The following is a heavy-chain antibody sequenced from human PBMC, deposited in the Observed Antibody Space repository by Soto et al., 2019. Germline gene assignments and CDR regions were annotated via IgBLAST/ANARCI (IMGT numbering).Heavy chain of an antibody. CDR2: IKSKTDGGTT. CDR1: GFTFSNAW. D-gene: IGHD3-3*01. Sequence: GGSLRLSCAASGFTFSNAWMSWVRQAPGKGLEWVGRIKSKTDGGTTDYAAPVKGRFTISRDDSKNTLYLQMNSLKTEDTAVYYCSADFWSGYYPPGPPYYYYGMDVWGQGTTVTVSS. CDR3: SADFWSGYYPPGPPYYYYGMDV. J-gene: IGHJ6*02. V-gene: IGHV3-15*07.